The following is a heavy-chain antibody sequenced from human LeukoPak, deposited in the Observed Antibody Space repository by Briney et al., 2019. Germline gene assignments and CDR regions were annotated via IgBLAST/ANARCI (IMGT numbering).Heavy chain of an antibody. V-gene: IGHV3-21*01. CDR2: ISSSSSYI. J-gene: IGHJ4*02. CDR3: ARELAYYYDSSGLDY. CDR1: GFTFSSYS. Sequence: NPGGSLRLSCAASGFTFSSYSMNWVRQAPGKGLEWVSSISSSSSYIYYADSVKGRFTISRDNAKNSLYLQMNSLRAEDTAVYYCARELAYYYDSSGLDYWGQGTLVTVSS. D-gene: IGHD3-22*01.